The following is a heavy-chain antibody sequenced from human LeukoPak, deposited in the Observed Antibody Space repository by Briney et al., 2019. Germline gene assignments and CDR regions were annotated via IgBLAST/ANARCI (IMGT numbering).Heavy chain of an antibody. J-gene: IGHJ4*02. CDR2: ISGSGFTI. V-gene: IGHV3-48*01. Sequence: GGSLRLSCAVSGFTLSNYSMNWVRQAPGKGLEWISYISGSGFTIHYADSVKGRFTISRDNAKNSLYLQMNSLRAEDTAVYYCARVGDYGDYPFEYWGQGTLVTVSS. CDR3: ARVGDYGDYPFEY. CDR1: GFTLSNYS. D-gene: IGHD4-17*01.